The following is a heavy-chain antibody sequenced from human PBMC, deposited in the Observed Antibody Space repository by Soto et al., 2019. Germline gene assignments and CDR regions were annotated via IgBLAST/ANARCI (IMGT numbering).Heavy chain of an antibody. CDR1: GGSISGYY. Sequence: PSETLSLTCTVSGGSISGYYWSWIRQPHGKGLEWIGNVYYSGGANYNHSVKRRVSISVDTSKNQFSLNLSSVTAADTAVYYCTRDGDGRMTTNPYYYYGMDVWGPGITVTVSS. D-gene: IGHD2-21*02. J-gene: IGHJ6*02. V-gene: IGHV4-59*01. CDR2: VYYSGGA. CDR3: TRDGDGRMTTNPYYYYGMDV.